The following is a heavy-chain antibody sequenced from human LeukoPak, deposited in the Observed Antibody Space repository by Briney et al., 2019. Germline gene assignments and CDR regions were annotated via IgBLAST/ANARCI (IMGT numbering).Heavy chain of an antibody. D-gene: IGHD3-22*01. V-gene: IGHV4-34*01. CDR3: ARGGGDSSGYYYGLKAFDI. J-gene: IGHJ3*02. CDR1: GGSFSGYY. Sequence: SETLSLTCAVYGGSFSGYYWSWIRQPPGKWLEWIGEINHSGSTNYNPSLKSRVTISVDTSKNQFSLKLSSVTAADTAVYYCARGGGDSSGYYYGLKAFDIWGQGTMVTVSS. CDR2: INHSGST.